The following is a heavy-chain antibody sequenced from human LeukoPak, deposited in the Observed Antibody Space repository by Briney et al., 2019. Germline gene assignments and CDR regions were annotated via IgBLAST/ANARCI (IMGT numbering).Heavy chain of an antibody. CDR1: GDSVSSNSAA. CDR2: TYYRSKWYN. D-gene: IGHD3-22*01. Sequence: SQTLSLTCAISGDSVSSNSAAWNWIRQSPSRGLEWLGRTYYRSKWYNDYAVSVKSRITIYPDTSKNQFSLQLNSVTPEDTAVYYCARDGPHYYDSSGYLDYWGQGTLVTVSS. J-gene: IGHJ4*02. CDR3: ARDGPHYYDSSGYLDY. V-gene: IGHV6-1*01.